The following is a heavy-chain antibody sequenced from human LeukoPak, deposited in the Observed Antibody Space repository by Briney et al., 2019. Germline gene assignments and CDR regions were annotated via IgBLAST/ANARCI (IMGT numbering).Heavy chain of an antibody. CDR1: GYTFTSYY. CDR2: INPSGGST. V-gene: IGHV1-46*01. Sequence: ASVKVSCKASGYTFTSYYMHWVRQAPGQGLEWMGIINPSGGSTSYAQKFQGRVTMTRDTSTSTVYMELSSLRSEDTAVYYCARERRVVYDSSGYHAFDIRGQGTMVTVCS. D-gene: IGHD3-22*01. CDR3: ARERRVVYDSSGYHAFDI. J-gene: IGHJ3*02.